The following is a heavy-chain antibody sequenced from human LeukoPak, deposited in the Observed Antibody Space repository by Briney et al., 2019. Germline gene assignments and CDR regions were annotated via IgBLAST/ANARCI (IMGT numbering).Heavy chain of an antibody. CDR1: GFTFDDYA. CDR3: TKDTSSYYLHYMDV. D-gene: IGHD6-13*01. CDR2: ISWHSGTI. Sequence: GGSLRLSCVAYGFTFDDYAMHWVRQAPGKGLEWVSGISWHSGTIAYADSVKGRFTISRDNAKNSLYLQLNSLRAEDTALYFCTKDTSSYYLHYMDVWGKGTPVTVSS. V-gene: IGHV3-9*01. J-gene: IGHJ6*03.